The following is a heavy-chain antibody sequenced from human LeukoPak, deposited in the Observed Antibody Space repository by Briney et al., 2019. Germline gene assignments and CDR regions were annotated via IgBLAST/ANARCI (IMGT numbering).Heavy chain of an antibody. CDR1: DFTFSTYW. CDR3: AKDRYYDILTGLGEFDY. D-gene: IGHD3-9*01. J-gene: IGHJ4*02. Sequence: GGSLRLSCAGSDFTFSTYWMHWVRQAPGKGLEWVSAISGSGGSTYYADSVKGRFTISRDNSKNTLYLQMNSLRAEDTAVYYCAKDRYYDILTGLGEFDYWGQGTLVTVSS. CDR2: ISGSGGST. V-gene: IGHV3-23*01.